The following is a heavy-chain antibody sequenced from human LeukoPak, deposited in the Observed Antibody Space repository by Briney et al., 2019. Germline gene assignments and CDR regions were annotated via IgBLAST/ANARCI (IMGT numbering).Heavy chain of an antibody. V-gene: IGHV3-23*01. CDR1: GFTFDDYA. D-gene: IGHD3-10*01. CDR2: ISGSGGST. Sequence: GGSLRLSCAASGFTFDDYAMHWVRQAPGKGLEWVSAISGSGGSTYYADSVKGRFTISRDNSKNTLYLQMNSLRAEDTAVYYCAKSPATYYYGSGSSNWFDPWGQGTLVTVSS. J-gene: IGHJ5*02. CDR3: AKSPATYYYGSGSSNWFDP.